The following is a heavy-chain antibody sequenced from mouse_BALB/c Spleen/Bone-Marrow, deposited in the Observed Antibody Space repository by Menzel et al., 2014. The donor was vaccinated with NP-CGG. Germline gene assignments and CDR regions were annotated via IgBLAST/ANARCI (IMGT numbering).Heavy chain of an antibody. Sequence: DLVKPGASVKLSCKASGYTFTSYWINWIKQRPGQGLEWIGRIAPGSGSTYYNEMFKGKATLTVDTSSSTAYIQPSSLSSEDSAVYFCARREVRREGYYFDYWGQGTTLTVSS. CDR1: GYTFTSYW. CDR2: IAPGSGST. J-gene: IGHJ2*01. V-gene: IGHV1S41*01. CDR3: ARREVRREGYYFDY. D-gene: IGHD2-14*01.